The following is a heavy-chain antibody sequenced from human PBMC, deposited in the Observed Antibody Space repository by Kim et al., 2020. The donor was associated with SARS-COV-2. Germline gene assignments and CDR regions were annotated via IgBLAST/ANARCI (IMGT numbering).Heavy chain of an antibody. J-gene: IGHJ2*01. Sequence: SETLSLTCTVSGGSISSYYWSWIRQPPGKGLEWIGYIYYSGSTNYNPSLKSRVTISVDTSKNQFSLKLSSVTAADTAVYYCARVPPVGGFGAILPPGTSANWYFDLWGRGTLVTVSS. CDR1: GGSISSYY. CDR2: IYYSGST. D-gene: IGHD3-10*01. CDR3: ARVPPVGGFGAILPPGTSANWYFDL. V-gene: IGHV4-59*13.